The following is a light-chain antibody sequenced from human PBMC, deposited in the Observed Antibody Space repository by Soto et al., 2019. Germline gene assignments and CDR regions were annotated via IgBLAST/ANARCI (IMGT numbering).Light chain of an antibody. Sequence: AIQLTQSPSSLSASVGDRVTITCRASQAIRSALCWYQQKPGKVPKLLIYAASTLQSGVPSRFSGSGFGTDFTLTISRLQPEDFATYYCLLDFGYFWAFGQGTKVEIK. CDR1: QAIRSA. CDR3: LLDFGYFWA. V-gene: IGKV1-6*01. CDR2: AAS. J-gene: IGKJ1*01.